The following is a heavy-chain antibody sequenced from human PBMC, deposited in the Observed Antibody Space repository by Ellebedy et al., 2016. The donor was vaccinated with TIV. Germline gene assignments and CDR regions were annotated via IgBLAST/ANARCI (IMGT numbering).Heavy chain of an antibody. CDR1: GFTFTGSA. CDR3: AAAATANYYYYGLDV. Sequence: ASVKVSCKASGFTFTGSAMQWVRQARGQRLEWIGWIVFGSGNTNYAQKFQERVTITRDMSTSTAYMELSSLRSEDTAVYYCAAAATANYYYYGLDVWGQGTTVTVSS. J-gene: IGHJ6*02. CDR2: IVFGSGNT. V-gene: IGHV1-58*02.